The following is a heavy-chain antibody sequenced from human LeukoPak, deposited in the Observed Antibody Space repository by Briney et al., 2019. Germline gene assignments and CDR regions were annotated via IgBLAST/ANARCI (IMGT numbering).Heavy chain of an antibody. Sequence: SETLSLTCTVSGGSISSYYWSWIRQPLGKGLEWIGYIYYSGSTNYNPSLKSRVTISVDTSKNQFSLKLSSVTAADTAVYYCARGEYSSSFNYYYYGMDVWGQGTTVTVSS. V-gene: IGHV4-59*01. CDR3: ARGEYSSSFNYYYYGMDV. CDR2: IYYSGST. J-gene: IGHJ6*02. D-gene: IGHD6-6*01. CDR1: GGSISSYY.